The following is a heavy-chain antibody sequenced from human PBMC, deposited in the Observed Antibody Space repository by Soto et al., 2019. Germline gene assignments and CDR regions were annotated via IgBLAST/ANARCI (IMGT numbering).Heavy chain of an antibody. CDR2: INHSGST. CDR1: GGSFSGYY. J-gene: IGHJ6*02. V-gene: IGHV4-34*01. CDR3: ARGRVFGVVIKNYYGMDV. Sequence: XGTLSLTCAVYGGSFSGYYWSWIRQPPGKGLEWIGEINHSGSTNYNPSLKSRVTISVDTSKNQFSLKLSSVTAADTAVYYCARGRVFGVVIKNYYGMDVWGQGTTVTVSS. D-gene: IGHD3-3*01.